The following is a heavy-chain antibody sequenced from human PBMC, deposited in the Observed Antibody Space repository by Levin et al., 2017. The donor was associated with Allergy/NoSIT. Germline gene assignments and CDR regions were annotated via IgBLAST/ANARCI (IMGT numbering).Heavy chain of an antibody. J-gene: IGHJ4*02. CDR2: IHYSGST. CDR3: ARRRGGSSWLDH. D-gene: IGHD6-13*01. CDR1: GASISGFY. Sequence: SQTLSLTCTVSGASISGFYWSWIRQPPGKGLEWIGNIHYSGSTYYSPSLKSRVTISLDTSKKQFSLRLSSVTAADTAVYYCARRRGGSSWLDHWGQGTLVTVSS. V-gene: IGHV4-59*08.